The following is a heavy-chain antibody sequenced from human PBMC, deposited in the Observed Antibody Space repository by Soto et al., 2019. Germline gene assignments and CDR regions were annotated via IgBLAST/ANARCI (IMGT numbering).Heavy chain of an antibody. J-gene: IGHJ6*04. V-gene: IGHV3-30-3*01. CDR2: ISSDGTRA. D-gene: IGHD5-18*01. CDR1: GFAFSRYA. Sequence: QVQLVESGGGVVQPGRSLRLSCAGSGFAFSRYAVHWVRQAPGKGLEGVAVISSDGTRAYYADSVKGRFTVSRDNCKNTLYMNMHSLRGEDTALYYRARDPCWIYVNTARSGIDVWGMGTTVTVSS. CDR3: ARDPCWIYVNTARSGIDV.